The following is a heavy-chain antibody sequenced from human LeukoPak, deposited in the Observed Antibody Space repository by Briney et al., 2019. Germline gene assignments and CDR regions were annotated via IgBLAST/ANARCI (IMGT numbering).Heavy chain of an antibody. V-gene: IGHV4-39*07. CDR2: INRSGST. CDR1: GRSISSSSYY. Sequence: PSQTLSLTCTVSGRSISSSSYYWGWIRQPPGKGLEWIGEINRSGSTNYNPSLKSRVTISVDTSKNQFSLRLSSVTAADTAVYYCARGGFYCGGDCYVDYWGQGTLVTVSS. J-gene: IGHJ4*02. CDR3: ARGGFYCGGDCYVDY. D-gene: IGHD2-21*02.